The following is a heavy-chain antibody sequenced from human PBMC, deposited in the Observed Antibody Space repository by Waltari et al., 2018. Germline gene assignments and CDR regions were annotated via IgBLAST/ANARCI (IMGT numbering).Heavy chain of an antibody. J-gene: IGHJ3*02. V-gene: IGHV4-34*01. Sequence: QVQLQQWGAGLLKPSETLSLTCAVYGGSFSGYYWSWIRQPPGTGLEWIGEINHSGSTNYNPSLKSRVTISVDTSKNQFSLKLSSVTAADTAVYYCARGRIMITFGGVIAYAFDIWGQGTMVTVSS. CDR1: GGSFSGYY. CDR3: ARGRIMITFGGVIAYAFDI. CDR2: INHSGST. D-gene: IGHD3-16*02.